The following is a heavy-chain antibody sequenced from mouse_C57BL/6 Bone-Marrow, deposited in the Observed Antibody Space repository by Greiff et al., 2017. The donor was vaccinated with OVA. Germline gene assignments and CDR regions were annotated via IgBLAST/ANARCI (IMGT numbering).Heavy chain of an antibody. Sequence: QVQLQQPGAELVKPGASVKLSCKASGYTFTSYWMHWVKQRPGQGLEWIGMIHPNSGSTNYNEKFKSKATLTVDESSSTAYMQLSSLTSEDSAVYYCARVTTVVALDYWGQGTTLTVSS. D-gene: IGHD1-1*01. CDR2: IHPNSGST. J-gene: IGHJ2*01. CDR3: ARVTTVVALDY. V-gene: IGHV1-64*01. CDR1: GYTFTSYW.